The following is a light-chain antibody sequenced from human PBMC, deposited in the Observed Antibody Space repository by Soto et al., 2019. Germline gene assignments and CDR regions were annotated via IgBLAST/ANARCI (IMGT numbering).Light chain of an antibody. CDR1: QYISSW. CDR3: QQYKCQRT. J-gene: IGKJ1*01. CDR2: KAS. V-gene: IGKV1-5*03. Sequence: DIQMTQSPSTLSASVGDRVTINGRASQYISSWLAWYQQKPGKAPKLLIYKASSLESGVPSRFSAIGSGTEFTLTISSLQPDGFATYYCQQYKCQRTFGKGTKVEIK.